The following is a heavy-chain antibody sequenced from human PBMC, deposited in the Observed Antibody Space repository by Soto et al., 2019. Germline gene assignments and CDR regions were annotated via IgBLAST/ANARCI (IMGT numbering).Heavy chain of an antibody. Sequence: QVQLQESGPGLVKPSETLPLSCTVSGDSISSYYWSWIRQPPGKGLEGIGHISYSGRTNYNPYLKSRVTISVDTPKNQISLKVSSVTAADSAVYYCARSMSNSWPNWFDPWGQGTLVTVSS. D-gene: IGHD3-22*01. CDR2: ISYSGRT. V-gene: IGHV4-59*01. J-gene: IGHJ5*02. CDR1: GDSISSYY. CDR3: ARSMSNSWPNWFDP.